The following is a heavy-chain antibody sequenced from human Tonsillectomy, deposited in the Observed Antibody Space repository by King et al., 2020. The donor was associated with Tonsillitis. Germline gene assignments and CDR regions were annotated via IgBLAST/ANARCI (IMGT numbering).Heavy chain of an antibody. V-gene: IGHV3-33*08. CDR3: AREGDCSTTVCYTSAYFLH. CDR1: GFTFSSYG. Sequence: VQLVESGGGVVQPGRSLRLSCAATGFTFSSYGMHWVRLAPGKGLEWVAVTWYDGSNKYYADSGKGRFTISRDNSKNTLYLQMNSLRDDDTAVYYCAREGDCSTTVCYTSAYFLHWGQGTLVTVSS. J-gene: IGHJ1*01. CDR2: TWYDGSNK. D-gene: IGHD2-2*02.